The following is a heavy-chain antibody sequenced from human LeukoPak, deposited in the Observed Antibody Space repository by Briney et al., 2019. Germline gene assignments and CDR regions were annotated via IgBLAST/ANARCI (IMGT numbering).Heavy chain of an antibody. CDR2: INHSGST. CDR3: AREAVAGTGTLDY. D-gene: IGHD6-19*01. Sequence: PSETLSLTCAVYGGSFSGYYWSWIRQPPGKGLEWIGEINHSGSTNYNPSLKSRVTISVDTSKNQFSLKLSSVTAADTAVYYCAREAVAGTGTLDYWGQGTLVTVSS. CDR1: GGSFSGYY. J-gene: IGHJ4*02. V-gene: IGHV4-34*01.